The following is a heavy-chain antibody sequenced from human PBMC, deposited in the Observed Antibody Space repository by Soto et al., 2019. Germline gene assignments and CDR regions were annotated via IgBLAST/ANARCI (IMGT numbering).Heavy chain of an antibody. CDR1: GFTFSSYA. J-gene: IGHJ6*02. Sequence: GGSLRLSCAASGFTFSSYAMSWVRQAPGKGLGWVSAISGSGGSTYYADSVKGRFTISRDNSKNTLYLQMNSLRAEDTAVYYCAKSKASDYYDSSGSHLYYYYGLDVWGQGTTVTVSS. D-gene: IGHD3-22*01. CDR2: ISGSGGST. V-gene: IGHV3-23*01. CDR3: AKSKASDYYDSSGSHLYYYYGLDV.